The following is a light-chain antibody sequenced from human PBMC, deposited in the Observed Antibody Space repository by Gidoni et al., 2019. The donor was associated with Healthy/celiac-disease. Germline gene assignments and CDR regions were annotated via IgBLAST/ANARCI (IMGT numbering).Light chain of an antibody. V-gene: IGKV1-33*01. CDR1: HDISNY. J-gene: IGKJ2*01. CDR2: DAS. CDR3: QQYDKIPRYT. Sequence: DIPITQSPSSLSASVADRVTITCQASHDISNYLNWYQQKPGKDPNLLIYDASNLETGVPSRLSGSGSGTDFTFTISSLQTEDIATYYCQQYDKIPRYTFGQGTKLEIK.